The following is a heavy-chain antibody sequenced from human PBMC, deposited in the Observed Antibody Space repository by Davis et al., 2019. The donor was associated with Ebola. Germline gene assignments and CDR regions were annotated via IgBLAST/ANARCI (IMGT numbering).Heavy chain of an antibody. J-gene: IGHJ6*02. CDR3: ARGSSGWLGGYYYYYGMDV. Sequence: GGSLRLSCAASGFTFSSYSMNWVRQAPGKGLEWVSSISSSSSYIYYADSVKGRFTISRDNAKNSLYLQMNSLRDEDTAVYYCARGSSGWLGGYYYYYGMDVWGQGTTVTVSS. D-gene: IGHD6-19*01. CDR2: ISSSSSYI. CDR1: GFTFSSYS. V-gene: IGHV3-21*01.